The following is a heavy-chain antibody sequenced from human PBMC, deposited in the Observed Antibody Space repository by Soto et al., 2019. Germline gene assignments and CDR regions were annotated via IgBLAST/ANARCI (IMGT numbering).Heavy chain of an antibody. CDR3: AILTTLMPPDY. CDR1: GGSLSGYY. J-gene: IGHJ4*02. Sequence: SETLSLTCAVYGGSLSGYYWSWIRQPPGKWLEWIGEINHRGITHYSPSLKSRVTILVDTSKNQFSLNLSSVTAADTAVYYCAILTTLMPPDYWGQGXLVTV. CDR2: INHRGIT. D-gene: IGHD4-17*01. V-gene: IGHV4-34*01.